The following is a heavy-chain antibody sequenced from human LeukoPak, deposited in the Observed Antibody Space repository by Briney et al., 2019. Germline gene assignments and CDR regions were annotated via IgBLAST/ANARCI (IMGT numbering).Heavy chain of an antibody. Sequence: QSGGSLRLSCATSGFTLSSYWMTWIRQAPGKGLEWVASINEDGSQKDYVDSLRGRFTVSRDNAKNSLFLHMNNLRAEDTAVYYCTRDKGCSGGSCYLSAFDIWGQGTMVTVSS. CDR1: GFTLSSYW. V-gene: IGHV3-7*01. J-gene: IGHJ3*02. CDR2: INEDGSQK. D-gene: IGHD2-15*01. CDR3: TRDKGCSGGSCYLSAFDI.